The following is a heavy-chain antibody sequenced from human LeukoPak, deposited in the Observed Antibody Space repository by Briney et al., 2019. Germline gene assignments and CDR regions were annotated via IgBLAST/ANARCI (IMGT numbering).Heavy chain of an antibody. V-gene: IGHV1-69*10. D-gene: IGHD2-21*01. Sequence: GASVKVSCKASGGTFTKYVISWVREAPEQGLEWMGGFIPVHDTANYAHKFQGRVILTADKSTSTAYMELTSLRSEDTAVYYCAMLGVIPDWGQGTLITVSS. CDR3: AMLGVIPD. J-gene: IGHJ1*01. CDR1: GGTFTKYV. CDR2: FIPVHDTA.